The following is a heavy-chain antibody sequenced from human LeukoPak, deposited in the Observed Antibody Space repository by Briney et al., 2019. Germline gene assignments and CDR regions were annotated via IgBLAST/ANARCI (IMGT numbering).Heavy chain of an antibody. CDR2: INSDGSIT. CDR3: ARNPTGDYDY. V-gene: IGHV3-74*01. J-gene: IGHJ4*02. D-gene: IGHD2-8*02. Sequence: GGSLRLSCAASGFTFRDYWMHWVRQVPGKGLLWVSHINSDGSITDYADSVKGRFTISRDNARNTLSLQMDSLRVEDTAVYYCARNPTGDYDYWGQGALVSVSS. CDR1: GFTFRDYW.